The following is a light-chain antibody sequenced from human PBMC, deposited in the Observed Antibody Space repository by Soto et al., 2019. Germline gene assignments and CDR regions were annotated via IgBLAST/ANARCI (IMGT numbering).Light chain of an antibody. V-gene: IGKV3-20*01. CDR3: QQYGASRWT. CDR2: GAS. CDR1: QSVASAY. Sequence: EIVLTQSPGTLSLSPVERASLSCRSSQSVASAYLAWYQHKPGQAPRLLIFGASSRATGIPDRFSGSGSGTDFTLTISRLEPEDYAVYYCQQYGASRWTFGQGTKVQAK. J-gene: IGKJ1*01.